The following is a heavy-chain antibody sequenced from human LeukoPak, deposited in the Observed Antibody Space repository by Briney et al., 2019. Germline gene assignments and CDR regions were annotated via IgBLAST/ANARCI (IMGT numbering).Heavy chain of an antibody. J-gene: IGHJ5*02. Sequence: ASVTVSCKASGYTFTSYGISWVRQAPGQGLEWMGWISAYNGNTNYAQKLQGRVTMTTDTSASTAYMELRSLRSDDTAVYYCARDRYQLLSPNWFDPWGQGTLVTVSS. CDR2: ISAYNGNT. CDR3: ARDRYQLLSPNWFDP. D-gene: IGHD2-2*01. V-gene: IGHV1-18*01. CDR1: GYTFTSYG.